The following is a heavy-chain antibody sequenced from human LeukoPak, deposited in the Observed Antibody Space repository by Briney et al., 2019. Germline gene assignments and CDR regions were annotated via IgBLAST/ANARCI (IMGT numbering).Heavy chain of an antibody. J-gene: IGHJ3*02. D-gene: IGHD3-16*02. Sequence: GGSLRLSCAASGYTFRDYSVNWVRQVPGKGLEWVSSISSTGTYIYYADSMKGRFTISRDNAKNSLFLQMNSLRDEDTAVYYCVSGNDPDYVWGTYRLDAFDIWGQGTMVIVSS. CDR2: ISSTGTYI. CDR1: GYTFRDYS. V-gene: IGHV3-21*01. CDR3: VSGNDPDYVWGTYRLDAFDI.